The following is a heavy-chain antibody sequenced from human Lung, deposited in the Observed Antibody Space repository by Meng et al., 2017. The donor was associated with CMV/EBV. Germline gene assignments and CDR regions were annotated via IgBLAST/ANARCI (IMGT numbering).Heavy chain of an antibody. CDR2: MDYRGST. V-gene: IGHV4-30-4*01. Sequence: LRLQEAGPRPIKPLQTLSLTSIVSGDSISSGEYFWGWIRQPPGKGLEWIGYMDYRGSTFYNPSLKSRVTISVDTSKNQFSLKLSSVTAADTAVYFCARGELLWDYWGQGTLVTVSS. D-gene: IGHD2-2*01. CDR3: ARGELLWDY. CDR1: GDSISSGEYF. J-gene: IGHJ4*02.